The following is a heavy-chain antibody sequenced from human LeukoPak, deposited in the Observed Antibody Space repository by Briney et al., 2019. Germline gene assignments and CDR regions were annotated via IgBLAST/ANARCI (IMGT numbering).Heavy chain of an antibody. CDR3: AKVWIVSPDY. CDR1: GFTFSSYA. V-gene: IGHV3-23*01. CDR2: ISGSGGST. J-gene: IGHJ4*02. Sequence: PGGSLRLSCAASGFTFSSYAVSWVRQAPGKGLEWVSAISGSGGSTYYADSVKGRFTTSRDNSKNTLYLQMNSLRAEDTAVYYCAKVWIVSPDYWGQGTLVTVSS. D-gene: IGHD3-22*01.